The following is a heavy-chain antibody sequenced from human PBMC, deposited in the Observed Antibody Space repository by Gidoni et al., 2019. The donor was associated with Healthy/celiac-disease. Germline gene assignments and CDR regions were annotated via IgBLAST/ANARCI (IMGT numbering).Heavy chain of an antibody. CDR1: GFTFSSYA. D-gene: IGHD3-10*01. Sequence: EVQLLESGGGLVQPGGSLRLSCAASGFTFSSYAMSWVSQAPGKGLEWFSAISVSGGSTYYADSVKGRFTISRDNSKNTLYLQMNSLRAEDTAVYYCAKDEEWFGELFYYWGQGTLVTVSS. V-gene: IGHV3-23*01. CDR3: AKDEEWFGELFYY. CDR2: ISVSGGST. J-gene: IGHJ4*02.